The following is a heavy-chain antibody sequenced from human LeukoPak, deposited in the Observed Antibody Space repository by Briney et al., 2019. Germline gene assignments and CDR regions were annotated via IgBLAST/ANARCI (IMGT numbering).Heavy chain of an antibody. Sequence: ASVKVSCKASGYTFSDYYLHWVRQAPGQGLEWMGWMNPNSGGTNCAQKFQGRITMTGDTSTAYLELSRLRSDDTAVYYCARDLGSTIIVGGDAFDLWGQGTMVTVSS. CDR1: GYTFSDYY. CDR2: MNPNSGGT. J-gene: IGHJ3*01. D-gene: IGHD3-22*01. CDR3: ARDLGSTIIVGGDAFDL. V-gene: IGHV1-2*02.